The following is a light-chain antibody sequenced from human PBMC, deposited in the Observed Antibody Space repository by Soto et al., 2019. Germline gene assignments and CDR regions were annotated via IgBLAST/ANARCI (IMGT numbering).Light chain of an antibody. V-gene: IGKV3-20*01. Sequence: EIVLTQSPGTLSLSPGERATLSCRASQSVTSSYLAWYQQKPGQAPRLLIYGASSRATGIPDRFSGSGSGTDFTLTISRPEPEDSAVYYCQQYGRSPHTFGQGTKLEIK. CDR1: QSVTSSY. J-gene: IGKJ2*01. CDR2: GAS. CDR3: QQYGRSPHT.